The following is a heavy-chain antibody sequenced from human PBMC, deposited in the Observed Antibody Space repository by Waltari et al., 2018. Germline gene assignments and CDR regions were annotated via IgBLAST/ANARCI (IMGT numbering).Heavy chain of an antibody. J-gene: IGHJ6*03. CDR2: VDPEDGET. CDR3: ATDYFSSEPIYYYYYMDV. D-gene: IGHD2-2*01. CDR1: GYTFTDYY. Sequence: EVQLVQSGAEVKKPGATVKISGKASGYTFTDYYMHWVPQAPGKGLEWMGRVDPEDGETIYAEKFQGRVTITADTSTDTAYMELSSLRSEDTAVYYCATDYFSSEPIYYYYYMDVWGKGTTVTVSS. V-gene: IGHV1-69-2*01.